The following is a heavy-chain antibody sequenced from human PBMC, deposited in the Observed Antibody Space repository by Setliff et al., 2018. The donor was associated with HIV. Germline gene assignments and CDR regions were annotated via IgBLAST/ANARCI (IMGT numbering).Heavy chain of an antibody. D-gene: IGHD3-22*01. Sequence: SETLSLTCIVSGGSISSSSYYWGWIRQPPGKGLEWIGTVYYSGSTYYNPSLKSRVTISVDTSKNQFSLKLTSVTAADTAVYYCARLPFSGYLRIDAFDIWGQGTMVTVSS. J-gene: IGHJ3*02. CDR1: GGSISSSSYY. CDR2: VYYSGST. CDR3: ARLPFSGYLRIDAFDI. V-gene: IGHV4-39*01.